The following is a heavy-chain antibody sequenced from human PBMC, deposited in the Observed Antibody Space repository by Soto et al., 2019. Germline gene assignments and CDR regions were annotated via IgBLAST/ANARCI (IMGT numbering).Heavy chain of an antibody. V-gene: IGHV1-18*01. J-gene: IGHJ4*02. CDR3: ARTPTTKNFDY. Sequence: ASVKVSCKASGYTFTSYGISWVRQAPGQGLEWMGWISANNGNTNYAQKLQGRVTMTTDTSTGTAYMELRSLGSDDTAMYYCARTPTTKNFDYWGQGTLVTVSS. CDR1: GYTFTSYG. CDR2: ISANNGNT. D-gene: IGHD2-15*01.